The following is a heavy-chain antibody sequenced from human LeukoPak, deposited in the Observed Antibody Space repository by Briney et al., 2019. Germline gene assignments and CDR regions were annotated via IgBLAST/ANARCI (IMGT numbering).Heavy chain of an antibody. Sequence: ASVKVSCKASGYTFPSYGISWVRQAPGQGLEWMGWISAYNGNTNYAQKLQGRVTMTTDTSTSTAYMELRSLRSDDTAVYYCAGGRTGVDTEMADAFDYWGQGTLVTVSS. CDR2: ISAYNGNT. V-gene: IGHV1-18*04. CDR1: GYTFPSYG. D-gene: IGHD5-18*01. J-gene: IGHJ4*02. CDR3: AGGRTGVDTEMADAFDY.